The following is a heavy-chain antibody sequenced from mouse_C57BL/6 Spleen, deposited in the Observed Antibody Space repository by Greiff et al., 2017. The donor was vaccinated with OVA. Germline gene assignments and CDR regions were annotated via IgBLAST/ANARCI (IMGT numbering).Heavy chain of an antibody. J-gene: IGHJ4*01. CDR1: DYAFSSSW. CDR3: ARTAQATSYAMDY. V-gene: IGHV1-82*01. D-gene: IGHD3-2*02. Sequence: QVQLQQSGPELVKPGASVKISCKASDYAFSSSWMNWVKQRPGKGLEWIGRIYPGDGDTNYNGKFKGKATLTADKSSSTAYMQLSSLTSEDSAVYFCARTAQATSYAMDYWGQGTSVTVSS. CDR2: IYPGDGDT.